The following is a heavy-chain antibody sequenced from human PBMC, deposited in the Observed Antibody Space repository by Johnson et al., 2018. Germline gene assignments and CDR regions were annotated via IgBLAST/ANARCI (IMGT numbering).Heavy chain of an antibody. D-gene: IGHD4-23*01. CDR2: MNPTSGHT. CDR3: ARARDVGGTDFQH. V-gene: IGHV1-8*01. CDR1: GYSFPTYD. J-gene: IGHJ1*01. Sequence: QVQLVQSGAEVKKPGASVKVSCKASGYSFPTYDINWVRQATGQGLEWMGWMNPTSGHTGSAQKVQGRVTMTRDTSIRTAYMELSSLSSVDTAVYYCARARDVGGTDFQHWGQGTLVTVSS.